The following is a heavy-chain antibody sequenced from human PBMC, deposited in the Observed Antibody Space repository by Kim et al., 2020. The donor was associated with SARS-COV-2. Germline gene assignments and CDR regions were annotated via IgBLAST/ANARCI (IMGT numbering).Heavy chain of an antibody. Sequence: ASVKVSCKASGYTFTSYAMHWVRQAPGQRLEWMGWINAGNGNTNYSQKFQGRVTITRDTSASTAYMELSSLRSDDTAVYYCARGRWVALYSDGQREFDDWGEGGLVTVSS. CDR3: ARGRWVALYSDGQREFDD. D-gene: IGHD5-18*01. J-gene: IGHJ4*02. CDR1: GYTFTSYA. V-gene: IGHV1-3*01. CDR2: INAGNGNT.